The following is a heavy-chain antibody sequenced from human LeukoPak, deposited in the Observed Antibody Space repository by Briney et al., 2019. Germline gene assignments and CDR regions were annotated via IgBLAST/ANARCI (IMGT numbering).Heavy chain of an antibody. J-gene: IGHJ4*02. CDR3: VTDHYNKHGNFDY. D-gene: IGHD1-1*01. CDR1: GFILTKLS. V-gene: IGHV1-24*01. Sequence: ASVKVSCKVSGFILTKLSIHWVRQAPGKGLEWMASFDREGDEALYAQTFQGRVTMTEDTSTDTAYIEVTRLRSEDTAVYYCVTDHYNKHGNFDYWGQGTLVIASS. CDR2: FDREGDEA.